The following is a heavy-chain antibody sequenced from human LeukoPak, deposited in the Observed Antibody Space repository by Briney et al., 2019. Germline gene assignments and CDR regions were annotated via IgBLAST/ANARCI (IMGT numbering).Heavy chain of an antibody. CDR1: GFTFNSYS. CDR3: ASDDSGYSGYDHLGGFDY. Sequence: GGSLRLSCAASGFTFNSYSMNWVRQAPGKGLEWVSSISSSSSYIYYADSVKGRFTISRDNAKNSLYLQMNSLRAEDTAVYYCASDDSGYSGYDHLGGFDYWGQGTLVTVSS. CDR2: ISSSSSYI. V-gene: IGHV3-21*01. J-gene: IGHJ4*02. D-gene: IGHD5-12*01.